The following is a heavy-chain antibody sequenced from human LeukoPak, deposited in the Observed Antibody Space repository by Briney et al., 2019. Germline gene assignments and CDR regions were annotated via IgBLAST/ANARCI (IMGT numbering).Heavy chain of an antibody. CDR3: AGHHPRNTVDF. V-gene: IGHV4-59*08. CDR2: ISDIGSI. Sequence: SETLSLTCSVSGGSISSYYWSWIRQPPGKGLEWIAYISDIGSINYNPSLKSRVTISLETSKNQFSLKLSSVTAADTAVYYCAGHHPRNTVDFWGQGTLVTVSS. J-gene: IGHJ4*02. CDR1: GGSISSYY. D-gene: IGHD2-8*02.